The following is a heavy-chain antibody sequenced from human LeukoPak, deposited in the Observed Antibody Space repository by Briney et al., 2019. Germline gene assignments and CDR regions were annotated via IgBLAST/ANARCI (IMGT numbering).Heavy chain of an antibody. D-gene: IGHD3-22*01. V-gene: IGHV4-30-4*01. Sequence: SETLSLTCTVPGGSISSGDYYWRWIRQPPGKGLEWIAYMYYSGSTYYNPSLKSRVTMSADTSKNQLSLKLSSVTAADTAVYYCARPYYYDSRIDPWGQGILVTVSS. CDR3: ARPYYYDSRIDP. J-gene: IGHJ5*02. CDR1: GGSISSGDYY. CDR2: MYYSGST.